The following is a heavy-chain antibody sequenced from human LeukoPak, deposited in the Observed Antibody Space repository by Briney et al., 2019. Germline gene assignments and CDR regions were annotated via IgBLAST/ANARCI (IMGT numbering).Heavy chain of an antibody. CDR1: GGSISRGGYY. V-gene: IGHV4-31*03. CDR3: ARGDGYSYYFDY. CDR2: IYYGGST. Sequence: SQTLSLTCTVSGGSISRGGYYWSWICQHPGKGLEWIGYIYYGGSTYYNPSLKSRVTISVDTSKNQFSLKLSSVTAADTAVYYCARGDGYSYYFDYWGQGTLVTVSS. J-gene: IGHJ4*02. D-gene: IGHD3-22*01.